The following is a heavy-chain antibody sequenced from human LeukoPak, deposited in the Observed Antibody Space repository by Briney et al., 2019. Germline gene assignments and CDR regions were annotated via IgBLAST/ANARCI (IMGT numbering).Heavy chain of an antibody. CDR1: GFTFSSYA. D-gene: IGHD5-12*01. CDR3: ARGYSGYDFDYYYYMDV. Sequence: GGSLRLSCAASGFTFSSYAMSWVRQAPGKGLEWVSAISGSGGSTYYADSVKGRFTISRDNSKNTLYLQMNSLRAEDTAVYYCARGYSGYDFDYYYYMDVWGKGATVTVSS. CDR2: ISGSGGST. J-gene: IGHJ6*03. V-gene: IGHV3-23*01.